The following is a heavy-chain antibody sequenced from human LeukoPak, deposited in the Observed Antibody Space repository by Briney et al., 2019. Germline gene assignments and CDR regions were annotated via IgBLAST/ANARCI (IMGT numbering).Heavy chain of an antibody. CDR3: ARGGVKYCSGGSCYRSNWFDP. CDR1: GYTSTSYD. J-gene: IGHJ5*02. V-gene: IGHV1-8*01. Sequence: ASVNVSCKASGYTSTSYDINWVRQATGQGLEWMGWMNPNSGNTGYAQKFQGRVTMTRNTSISTAYMELSSLRSEDTAVYYCARGGVKYCSGGSCYRSNWFDPWGQGTLVTVSS. D-gene: IGHD2-15*01. CDR2: MNPNSGNT.